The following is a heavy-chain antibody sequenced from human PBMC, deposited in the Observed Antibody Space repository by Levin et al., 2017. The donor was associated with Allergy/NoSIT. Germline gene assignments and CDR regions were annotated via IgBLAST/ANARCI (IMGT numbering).Heavy chain of an antibody. CDR1: GGSISSYY. D-gene: IGHD5-12*01. V-gene: IGHV4-59*08. J-gene: IGHJ4*02. Sequence: MASETLSLTCTVSGGSISSYYWSWIRQPPGKGLEWIGYIYYSGSTNYNPSLKSRVTISVDTSKNQFSLKLSSVTAADTAVYYCARNRHIVATIFDYWGQGTLVTVSS. CDR2: IYYSGST. CDR3: ARNRHIVATIFDY.